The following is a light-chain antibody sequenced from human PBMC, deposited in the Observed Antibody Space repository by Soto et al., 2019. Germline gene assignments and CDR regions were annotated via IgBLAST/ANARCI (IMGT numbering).Light chain of an antibody. J-gene: IGLJ2*01. Sequence: QSVLTQPPSVSGAPGQRVTISCTGSSSNIGAGYDVHWYQQLPGTAPKLLIYGNSNRPSGVPDRFSGSKSGTSASLAITGLQAEDEADEYCQSYDSSLDVGFGGGTKRTVL. V-gene: IGLV1-40*01. CDR2: GNS. CDR1: SSNIGAGYD. CDR3: QSYDSSLDVG.